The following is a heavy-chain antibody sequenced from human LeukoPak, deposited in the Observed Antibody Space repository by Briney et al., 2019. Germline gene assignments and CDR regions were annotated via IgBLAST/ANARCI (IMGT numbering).Heavy chain of an antibody. Sequence: ASVKVSCKASGGTFSRYAISWVRQAPGQGLEWMGGIIPIFGTANYAQKFQGRVTITADESTSTAYMELSSLRSEDTAVYYCARSTYSSSWFTDYFDYWGQGTLVTVSS. CDR1: GGTFSRYA. J-gene: IGHJ4*02. CDR2: IIPIFGTA. D-gene: IGHD6-13*01. CDR3: ARSTYSSSWFTDYFDY. V-gene: IGHV1-69*01.